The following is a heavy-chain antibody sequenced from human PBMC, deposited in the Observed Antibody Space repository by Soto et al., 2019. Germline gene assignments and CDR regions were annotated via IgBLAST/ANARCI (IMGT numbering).Heavy chain of an antibody. J-gene: IGHJ4*02. D-gene: IGHD1-26*01. Sequence: XSVKFTCKASGDTFTSNYIPWVRQAPGQGFEWMGWINPKSGGTKYPQKFQGRVTMTRDTSLSTVYMTLTRLTSDDTAVYYCARDLAKGGGSAGFDYWGQGPLVTVSS. CDR2: INPKSGGT. V-gene: IGHV1-2*02. CDR3: ARDLAKGGGSAGFDY. CDR1: GDTFTSNY.